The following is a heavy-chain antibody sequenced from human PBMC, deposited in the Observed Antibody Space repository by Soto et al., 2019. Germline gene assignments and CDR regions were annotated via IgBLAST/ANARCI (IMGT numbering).Heavy chain of an antibody. CDR1: GGTFSSYA. CDR3: ARSQGSSTSLEIYYYYYYGMDV. CDR2: IIPISETT. D-gene: IGHD2-2*01. J-gene: IGHJ6*02. Sequence: QVQLVQSGAEVKKPGSSVKVSCKASGGTFSSYAISWVRQAPGQGLEWMGGIIPISETTNYAQKFQGRATITADESKSTAYMELSSLRSEDTAVYYCARSQGSSTSLEIYYYYYYGMDVWGQGTTFTVSS. V-gene: IGHV1-69*01.